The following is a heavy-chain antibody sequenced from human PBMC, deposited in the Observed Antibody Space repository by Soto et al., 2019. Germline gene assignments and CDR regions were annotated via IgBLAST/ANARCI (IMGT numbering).Heavy chain of an antibody. J-gene: IGHJ6*02. CDR1: GGSFSGFY. D-gene: IGHD2-21*02. CDR2: INHSGTI. Sequence: SETLSLTCAVSGGSFSGFYWTWIRRPPGEGLEWIGEINHSGTINFNPSLRSRLTISLDSSKKHFSLKLTSLTAADAAVYYCARADRTLVTSYGLDVWGQGTTVTVSS. V-gene: IGHV4-34*01. CDR3: ARADRTLVTSYGLDV.